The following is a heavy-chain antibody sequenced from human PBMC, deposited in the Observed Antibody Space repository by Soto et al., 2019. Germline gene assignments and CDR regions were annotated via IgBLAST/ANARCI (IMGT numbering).Heavy chain of an antibody. Sequence: ASVKVSCKASGYTFTSYGISWVRQAPGQGLEWMGWISAYNGNTNYAQKLQGRVTMTTDTSTSTAYMELRSLRSDDTAVYYCARLPLDTALVTSLDYWGQGTLVTVSS. D-gene: IGHD5-18*01. CDR1: GYTFTSYG. V-gene: IGHV1-18*01. J-gene: IGHJ4*02. CDR2: ISAYNGNT. CDR3: ARLPLDTALVTSLDY.